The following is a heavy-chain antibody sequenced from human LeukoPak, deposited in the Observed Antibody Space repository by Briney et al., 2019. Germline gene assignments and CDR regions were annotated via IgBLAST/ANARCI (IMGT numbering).Heavy chain of an antibody. J-gene: IGHJ4*02. CDR3: ARENYFSFDY. CDR1: GFTLNNYA. V-gene: IGHV3-23*01. D-gene: IGHD3-16*01. CDR2: INNSGGST. Sequence: GGSLRLSCAASGFTLNNYAMSWVRQAPGKGLEWVSIINNSGGSTYYADSVKGRFTISRDLSKNTLYLQMNSLRAEDTAVYYCARENYFSFDYWGQGALATVSS.